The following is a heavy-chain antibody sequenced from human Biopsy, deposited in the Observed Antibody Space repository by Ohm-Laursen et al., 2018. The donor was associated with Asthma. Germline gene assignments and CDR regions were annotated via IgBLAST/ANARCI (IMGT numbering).Heavy chain of an antibody. V-gene: IGHV1-69*13. J-gene: IGHJ4*02. CDR3: ARKAGSCISRTCYSLDF. CDR1: GGTFNTYV. D-gene: IGHD2-2*01. Sequence: SAKVSCNSLGGTFNTYVIGWVRQAPGQGLEWMGGINSVFGTTTYPQKFQDRVTITADDSTSTVYMELSSLRSEDTAVYYCARKAGSCISRTCYSLDFWGQGTLVTVSS. CDR2: INSVFGTT.